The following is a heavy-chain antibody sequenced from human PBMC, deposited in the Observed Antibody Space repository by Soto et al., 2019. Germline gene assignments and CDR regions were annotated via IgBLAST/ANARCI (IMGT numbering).Heavy chain of an antibody. D-gene: IGHD3-9*01. J-gene: IGHJ4*02. CDR2: MYNTGST. Sequence: PSETLSLTCTVSGGSISGYYWSWIRQPPGKGLEWIGYMYNTGSTDYNPTLKSRVTISVDTSKNQFSLKLSSVTAADTAVYYCERFWPPPYSDALTDYTDAFDYWGQGTLVTVSS. CDR3: ERFWPPPYSDALTDYTDAFDY. V-gene: IGHV4-4*08. CDR1: GGSISGYY.